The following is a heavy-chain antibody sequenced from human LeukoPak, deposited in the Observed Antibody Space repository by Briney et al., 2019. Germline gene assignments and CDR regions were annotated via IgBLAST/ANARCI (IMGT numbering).Heavy chain of an antibody. J-gene: IGHJ4*02. CDR1: GFTVSSNY. V-gene: IGHV3-66*04. Sequence: PGGSLRLSCAASGFTVSSNYMSWVRQAPGKGLEWVSVIYSGGSTYYADSVKGRFTISRDNSKNTLYLQMNSLRAEDTAVYYCARLLSFPNIYYFDYWGQGTLVTVSS. CDR3: ARLLSFPNIYYFDY. D-gene: IGHD2/OR15-2a*01. CDR2: IYSGGST.